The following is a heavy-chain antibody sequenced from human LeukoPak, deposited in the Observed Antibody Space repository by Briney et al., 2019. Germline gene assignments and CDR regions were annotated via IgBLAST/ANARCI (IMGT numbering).Heavy chain of an antibody. V-gene: IGHV1-69*06. CDR1: GGTFSNYA. CDR3: ARGAQGYSLSNGPDY. CDR2: IIPIFGTT. D-gene: IGHD5-18*01. J-gene: IGHJ4*02. Sequence: SVKVSCKASGGTFSNYAITWVRQAPGQGLEWMGGIIPIFGTTTYARKFQGRVTITADKSTSTAYMELSSLRSEDTAVYYCARGAQGYSLSNGPDYWGQGTLVTVSS.